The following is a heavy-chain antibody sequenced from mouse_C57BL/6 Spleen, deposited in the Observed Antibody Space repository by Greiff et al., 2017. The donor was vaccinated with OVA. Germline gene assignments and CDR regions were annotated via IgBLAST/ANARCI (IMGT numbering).Heavy chain of an antibody. J-gene: IGHJ3*01. Sequence: QVQLKQPGAELVRPGSSVKLSCKASGYTFTSYWMDWVKQRPGQGLEWIGNIYPSDSETHYNQKFKDKATLTVDKSSSTAYMQLSSLTSEDSAVYYCARWGGPQAWFAYWGQGTLVTVSA. CDR3: ARWGGPQAWFAY. D-gene: IGHD1-1*02. CDR1: GYTFTSYW. V-gene: IGHV1-61*01. CDR2: IYPSDSET.